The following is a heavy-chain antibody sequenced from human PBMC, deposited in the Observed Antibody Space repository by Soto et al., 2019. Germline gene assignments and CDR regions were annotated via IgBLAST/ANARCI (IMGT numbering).Heavy chain of an antibody. CDR3: VRGGGGGLFDP. J-gene: IGHJ5*02. V-gene: IGHV3-11*06. Sequence: GGSLRLSCAGSGFTFGDSYMSWIRQASGKGLEWLSYISPGSRYPAYADSVKGRFTISRDNAKRSLYLQMMSLTAEDTAIYYCVRGGGGGLFDPWGQGTMVTVSS. CDR1: GFTFGDSY. D-gene: IGHD2-15*01. CDR2: ISPGSRYP.